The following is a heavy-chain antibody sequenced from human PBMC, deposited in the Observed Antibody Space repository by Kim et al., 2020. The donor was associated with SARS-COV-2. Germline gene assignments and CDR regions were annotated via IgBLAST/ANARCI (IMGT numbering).Heavy chain of an antibody. CDR2: IWYDGSNK. V-gene: IGHV3-33*06. Sequence: GGSLRLSCAASGFTFSSYAMHWVRQAPGKGLEWVAVIWYDGSNKYYADSVKGRFTISRDNSKNTLYLQMNSLRAEDTAVYYCAKVHQGEGNYYYYYYGMDVWGQGTTVTVSS. CDR1: GFTFSSYA. CDR3: AKVHQGEGNYYYYYYGMDV. J-gene: IGHJ6*02. D-gene: IGHD2-21*01.